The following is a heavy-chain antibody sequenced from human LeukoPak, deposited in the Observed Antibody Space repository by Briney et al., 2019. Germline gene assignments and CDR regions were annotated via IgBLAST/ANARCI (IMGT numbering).Heavy chain of an antibody. CDR2: IYTSGST. D-gene: IGHD4-17*01. CDR1: GGSISSGSYY. J-gene: IGHJ5*02. V-gene: IGHV4-61*02. CDR3: ARVDYGWFDP. Sequence: SETLSLTCTVSGGSISSGSYYWSWIRQPAGKGLEWIGRIYTSGSTNYNPSLKSRVTISVDTSKNQFSLKLSSVAAADTAVYYCARVDYGWFDPWGQGTLVTVSS.